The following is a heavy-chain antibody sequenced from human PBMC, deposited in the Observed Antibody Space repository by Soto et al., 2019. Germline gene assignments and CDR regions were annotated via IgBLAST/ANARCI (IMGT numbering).Heavy chain of an antibody. CDR3: VSQLGSGTGGSCNWYFDL. D-gene: IGHD2-15*01. CDR1: GGSFSGFY. Sequence: QVQLQQWGAGLLKPSETLSLTCAVYGGSFSGFYCSWIRQPPGKGLEWIGEINHSGSTNYNPSLKSLVTISADTSKNQFSLQLSSVTAADTSVYYCVSQLGSGTGGSCNWYFDLWGRGTLVTVSS. V-gene: IGHV4-34*01. J-gene: IGHJ2*01. CDR2: INHSGST.